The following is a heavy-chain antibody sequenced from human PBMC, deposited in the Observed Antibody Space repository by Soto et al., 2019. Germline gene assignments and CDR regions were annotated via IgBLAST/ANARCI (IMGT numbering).Heavy chain of an antibody. CDR1: GYSFTSYW. CDR2: IYPGDSDT. Sequence: GESLKISCKGSGYSFTSYWIGWVRQMPGKGLEWMGIIYPGDSDTRYSPSFQGQVTISADKSISTAYLQWSSLKASDTAMYYCARRHHWNYGRTNHFDYWGQGTLVTVSS. V-gene: IGHV5-51*01. J-gene: IGHJ4*02. D-gene: IGHD1-7*01. CDR3: ARRHHWNYGRTNHFDY.